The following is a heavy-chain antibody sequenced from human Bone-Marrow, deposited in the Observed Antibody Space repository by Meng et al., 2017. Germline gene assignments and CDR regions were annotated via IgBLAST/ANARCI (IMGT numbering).Heavy chain of an antibody. Sequence: QVQLQESGPGLVKPSGTLSLTCAVSGGSISSSNWWSCVRQPPGKGLEWIGEIYHSGNTNYNPSLKSRVAMSVDKSKNQFSLRLSSVTAADTAVYYCARARSSSWSFDYWGQGTLVTVSS. CDR3: ARARSSSWSFDY. J-gene: IGHJ4*02. CDR1: GGSISSSNW. D-gene: IGHD6-13*01. CDR2: IYHSGNT. V-gene: IGHV4-4*02.